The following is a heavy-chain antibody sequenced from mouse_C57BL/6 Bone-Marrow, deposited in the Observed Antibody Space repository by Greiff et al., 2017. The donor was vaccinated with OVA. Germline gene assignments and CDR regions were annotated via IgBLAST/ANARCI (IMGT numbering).Heavy chain of an antibody. Sequence: VQLQQPGAELVKPGASVKLSCKASGYTFTSYWMQWVKQRPGQGLEWIGEIDPSDSYTNYNQKFKGKATLTVDTSSSTAYMQLSSLTSEDSAVYYCASGIYYYGSSPDYWGQGTTLTVSS. D-gene: IGHD1-1*01. J-gene: IGHJ2*01. CDR2: IDPSDSYT. CDR1: GYTFTSYW. CDR3: ASGIYYYGSSPDY. V-gene: IGHV1-50*01.